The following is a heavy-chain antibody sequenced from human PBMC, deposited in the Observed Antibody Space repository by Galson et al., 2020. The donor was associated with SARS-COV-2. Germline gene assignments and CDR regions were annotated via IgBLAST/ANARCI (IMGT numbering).Heavy chain of an antibody. CDR3: AHIWYTRGAFDY. CDR1: GFSLTTGGVG. J-gene: IGHJ4*02. V-gene: IGHV2-5*02. D-gene: IGHD6-19*01. Sequence: SGPTLVKPTQTLTLTCTFSGFSLTTGGVGVGWIRQPPGKALEWLALIYWDDDKPYSPSLKSRLTITKDTSKNQVVLTMTNMDPVDTATYYCAHIWYTRGAFDYWGQGILVTVSS. CDR2: IYWDDDK.